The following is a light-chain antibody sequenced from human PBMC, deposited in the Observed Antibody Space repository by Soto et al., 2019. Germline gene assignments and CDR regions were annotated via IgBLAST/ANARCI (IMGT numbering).Light chain of an antibody. J-gene: IGKJ1*01. Sequence: EIVLTQSPGTLSLSPGERATLSCRASQSVSNYLAWYQRKPGQAPRLLIYGASSRATGIPDRFSGSGSGTDFTLTISILEPEDFAVYYCHQYGGSPQTFGQATTVEIK. CDR3: HQYGGSPQT. V-gene: IGKV3-20*01. CDR2: GAS. CDR1: QSVSNY.